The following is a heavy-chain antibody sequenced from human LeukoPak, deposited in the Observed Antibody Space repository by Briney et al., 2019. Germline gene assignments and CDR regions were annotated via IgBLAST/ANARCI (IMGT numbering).Heavy chain of an antibody. Sequence: PGGSLRLSCAASGFTFSSYGMHWVRQAPGKGLEWVAVIWYDGSNKYYADSVKGRFTISRDNSKNTLYLQINSLRAEDTAVYYCAKIYDSSGHFDYWGQGTLVTVSS. CDR1: GFTFSSYG. V-gene: IGHV3-33*06. D-gene: IGHD3-22*01. CDR2: IWYDGSNK. CDR3: AKIYDSSGHFDY. J-gene: IGHJ4*02.